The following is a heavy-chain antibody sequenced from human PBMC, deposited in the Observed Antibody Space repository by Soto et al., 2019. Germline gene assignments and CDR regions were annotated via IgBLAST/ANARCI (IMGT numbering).Heavy chain of an antibody. CDR3: RRDFDY. J-gene: IGHJ4*02. D-gene: IGHD6-6*01. CDR2: LSTSGST. CDR1: GVSISNYY. V-gene: IGHV4-4*07. Sequence: SETLSLTCTVSGVSISNYYWSWIRQPAGKGLEWIGRLSTSGSTNYNPSLKSRVTMSLDTSKNQFSLMLNSVTAADTAVYYCRRDFDYWGQGTMVTVYS.